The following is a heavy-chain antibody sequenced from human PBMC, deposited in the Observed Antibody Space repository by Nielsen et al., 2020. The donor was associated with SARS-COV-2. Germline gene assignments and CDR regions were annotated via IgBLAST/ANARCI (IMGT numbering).Heavy chain of an antibody. CDR2: INHSGST. CDR3: ARLYGSGSYFSV. V-gene: IGHV4-34*01. J-gene: IGHJ4*02. Sequence: SETLSLTCTVYGGSFSGYYWSWIRQPPGKGLEWIGEINHSGSTNYNPSLKSRVTISLDTSKKQFSLKLSSVTAADTAVFYCARLYGSGSYFSVWGQGTLVTVSS. D-gene: IGHD3-10*01. CDR1: GGSFSGYY.